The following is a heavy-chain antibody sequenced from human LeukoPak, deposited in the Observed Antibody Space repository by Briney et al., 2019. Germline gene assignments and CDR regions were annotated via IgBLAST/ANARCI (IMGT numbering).Heavy chain of an antibody. CDR3: ARERAQLPHYFDY. Sequence: PGGSLRLSCAASGFTFSDYYMSWIRQAPGKGLEWVSYISSSGSTIYYADSVKGRFTISRDNAKNSLYLQMNSLRAEDTAVYYCARERAQLPHYFDYWGQGPLVTVSS. CDR2: ISSSGSTI. CDR1: GFTFSDYY. D-gene: IGHD2-2*01. V-gene: IGHV3-11*01. J-gene: IGHJ4*02.